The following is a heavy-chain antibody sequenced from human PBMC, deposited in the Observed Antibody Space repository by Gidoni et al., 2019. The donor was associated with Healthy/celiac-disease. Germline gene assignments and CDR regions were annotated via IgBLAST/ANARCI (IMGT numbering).Heavy chain of an antibody. CDR2: IIPILGIA. J-gene: IGHJ4*02. Sequence: QVQLVQSGAEVKKPGSPVKVSCKAPGRTFSSYAISWVRQAPGQGLEWMGRIIPILGIANYAQKFQGRVTITADKSTSTAYMELSSLRSEDTAVYYCARGDSSGWEFDYWGQGTLVTVSS. CDR1: GRTFSSYA. CDR3: ARGDSSGWEFDY. D-gene: IGHD6-19*01. V-gene: IGHV1-69*04.